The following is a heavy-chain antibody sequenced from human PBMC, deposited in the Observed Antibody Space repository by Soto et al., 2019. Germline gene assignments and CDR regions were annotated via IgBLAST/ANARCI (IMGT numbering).Heavy chain of an antibody. CDR3: ARDQCSGGSCGDYYYALDV. D-gene: IGHD2-15*01. Sequence: QVLLQESGPGLVKPSETLSLTCTISGGSISNYYWNWIRQPPGKGLEWIGYIYYSGDTNYNPSLKGRVTLSVDTPKNQFSLKLSSVTAADTAVYYCARDQCSGGSCGDYYYALDVWGQGTAVTVS. V-gene: IGHV4-59*01. CDR2: IYYSGDT. CDR1: GGSISNYY. J-gene: IGHJ6*02.